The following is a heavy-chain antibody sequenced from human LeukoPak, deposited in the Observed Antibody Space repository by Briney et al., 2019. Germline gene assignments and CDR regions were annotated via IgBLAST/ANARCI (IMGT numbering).Heavy chain of an antibody. Sequence: ASVKVSCKASGYTFIGYYMHWVRQDPGQGLEWMGWINPNSGGTKYEQRFQGRVIMTRDTSINTAYMEMRWLKSDDTAVYYCARLGATTYDYWGQGTLVTVSS. V-gene: IGHV1-2*02. CDR3: ARLGATTYDY. D-gene: IGHD1-26*01. J-gene: IGHJ4*02. CDR1: GYTFIGYY. CDR2: INPNSGGT.